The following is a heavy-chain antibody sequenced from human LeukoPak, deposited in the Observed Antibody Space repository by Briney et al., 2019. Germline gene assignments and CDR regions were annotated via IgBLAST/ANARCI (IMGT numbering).Heavy chain of an antibody. V-gene: IGHV1-2*06. CDR1: GYTFTGYY. J-gene: IGHJ3*02. Sequence: APVKVSXKASGYTFTGYYMHWVRQAPGQGLEWMGRINPNSGGTNYAQKFQGRVTMTRDTSISTAYMELSRLRSDDTAVYYCAIPRDWGGAFDIWGQGTMVTVSS. CDR3: AIPRDWGGAFDI. D-gene: IGHD3/OR15-3a*01. CDR2: INPNSGGT.